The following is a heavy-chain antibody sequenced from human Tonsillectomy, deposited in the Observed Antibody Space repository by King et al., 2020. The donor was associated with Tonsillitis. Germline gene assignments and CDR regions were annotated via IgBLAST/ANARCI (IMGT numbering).Heavy chain of an antibody. J-gene: IGHJ4*02. CDR1: GFTFSSSA. Sequence: VQLVESGGGLVKPGGSLRLSCEASGFTFSSSAMNWVRQAPGKGLEWVSSISFSGISKNYADSEKGRFTISRDNAKNSLYLQMNSLRAEDTAVYYCARDVGTGCGGDCYYFDYWGQGTLVTVSS. CDR3: ARDVGTGCGGDCYYFDY. CDR2: ISFSGISK. D-gene: IGHD2-21*01. V-gene: IGHV3-21*01.